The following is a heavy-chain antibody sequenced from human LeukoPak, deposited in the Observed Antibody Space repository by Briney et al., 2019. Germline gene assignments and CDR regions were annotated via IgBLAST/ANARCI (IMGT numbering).Heavy chain of an antibody. CDR1: GFTFSISA. V-gene: IGHV3-64D*06. CDR2: ISGNGVST. J-gene: IGHJ1*01. CDR3: VGDGRDGYNKYFHH. D-gene: IGHD5-24*01. Sequence: PGGSLRLSCSASGFTFSISAMHWVRQAPGKGLQYVSVISGNGVSTSYADSVKGRFTISRDNSKNTVYLQTSSLRDEDTAVYYCVGDGRDGYNKYFHHWGQGTLVTVSS.